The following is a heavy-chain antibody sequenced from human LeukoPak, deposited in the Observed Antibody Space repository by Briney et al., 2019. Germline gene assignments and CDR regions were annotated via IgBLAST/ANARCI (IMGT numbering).Heavy chain of an antibody. D-gene: IGHD6-13*01. CDR1: GFTFSSYW. J-gene: IGHJ4*02. CDR2: MKYDGSEK. V-gene: IGHV3-7*01. CDR3: ARDIAAAGLFFDY. Sequence: GGSLRLSCAASGFTFSSYWMSWVRQAPGKGLEWVANMKYDGSEKDYVDSVTGRFTISRDNAKNSLYLQMNSLRAEDTAVYYCARDIAAAGLFFDYWGQGTLVTISS.